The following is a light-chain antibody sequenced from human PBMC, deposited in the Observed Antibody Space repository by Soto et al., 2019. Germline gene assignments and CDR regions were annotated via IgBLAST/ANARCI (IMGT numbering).Light chain of an antibody. CDR2: AAS. J-gene: IGKJ1*01. CDR1: QTVRNNY. V-gene: IGKV3-20*01. Sequence: EFGLTQSPGTLSLSPGERATLSCRASQTVRNNYLAWYQQKRGQAPRLLIYAASSRATGIPDRFSGSGSGTDFTLTISRLEPEDFAVYFCQQYGSPPWTFGQGTKVDIK. CDR3: QQYGSPPWT.